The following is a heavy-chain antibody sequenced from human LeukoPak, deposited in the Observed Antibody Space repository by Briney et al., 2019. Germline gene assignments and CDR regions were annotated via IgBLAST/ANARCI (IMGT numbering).Heavy chain of an antibody. CDR1: GFTFSDYY. Sequence: GGSLRLSCAASGFTFSDYYMSWIRQAPGKGLEWVSYISSSSSYTNYADSVKGRFTVSRDNAKNSLYLQMNSLRAEDTAVYYCARDGYSSSWYWFDYWGQGTLVTVSS. CDR2: ISSSSSYT. J-gene: IGHJ4*02. D-gene: IGHD6-13*01. V-gene: IGHV3-11*06. CDR3: ARDGYSSSWYWFDY.